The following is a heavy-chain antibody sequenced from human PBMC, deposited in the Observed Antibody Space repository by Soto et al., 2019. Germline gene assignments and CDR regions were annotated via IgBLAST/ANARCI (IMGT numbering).Heavy chain of an antibody. Sequence: SETLSLTCTVSGGSISSGGYYWSWIRQHPGKGLEWIGYIYYSGSTYYNPSLKSRVTISVDTSKNQFSLKLSSVTAADTAVYYCARGGDPIDSSALGAYFDYWGQGTLVTVSS. CDR3: ARGGDPIDSSALGAYFDY. CDR2: IYYSGST. CDR1: GGSISSGGYY. D-gene: IGHD3-22*01. V-gene: IGHV4-31*03. J-gene: IGHJ4*02.